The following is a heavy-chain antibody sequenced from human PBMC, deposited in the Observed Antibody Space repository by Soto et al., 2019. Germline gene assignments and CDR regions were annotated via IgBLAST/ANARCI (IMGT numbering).Heavy chain of an antibody. CDR1: GDTFSFYT. D-gene: IGHD3-10*01. J-gene: IGHJ4*02. Sequence: QVQLVQSGAEVKEPGSSVKVSCKASGDTFSFYTINWVRQAPGLGLEWVGRINPILSMSNYAQKFQGRVTMTADKSTSTAYMELRSLRSEDTAMYYCATSYGSGYRAFDYWGQGALVTVSS. V-gene: IGHV1-69*02. CDR2: INPILSMS. CDR3: ATSYGSGYRAFDY.